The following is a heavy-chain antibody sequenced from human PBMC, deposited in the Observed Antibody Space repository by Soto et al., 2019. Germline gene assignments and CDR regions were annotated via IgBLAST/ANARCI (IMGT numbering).Heavy chain of an antibody. Sequence: QVQLVQSGTEVKKPGASVKVSCKASGYRFTHYVIHWVRQAPGQRLEWMGWIGAGDGKTYYSQNFEGRVTITKATSGSTAYMELSSLISEDTAVYYCVRDYASDSGVHLDCWGQGTLVTVSS. D-gene: IGHD3-22*01. J-gene: IGHJ4*02. CDR3: VRDYASDSGVHLDC. CDR2: IGAGDGKT. V-gene: IGHV1-3*01. CDR1: GYRFTHYV.